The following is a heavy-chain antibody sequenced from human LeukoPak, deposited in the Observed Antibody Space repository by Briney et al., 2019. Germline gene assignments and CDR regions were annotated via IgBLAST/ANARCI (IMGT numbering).Heavy chain of an antibody. D-gene: IGHD5-12*01. Sequence: GGSLRLSCAASGFTFSSYAKSWVRQAPGKGLEWVSAISGSGGSTYYADSVKGRFTISRDNSKNTLYLQMNSLRAEDTAVYYCAKDSSANSGYDWEYYYYGMDVWGQGTTVTVSS. CDR2: ISGSGGST. V-gene: IGHV3-23*01. J-gene: IGHJ6*02. CDR1: GFTFSSYA. CDR3: AKDSSANSGYDWEYYYYGMDV.